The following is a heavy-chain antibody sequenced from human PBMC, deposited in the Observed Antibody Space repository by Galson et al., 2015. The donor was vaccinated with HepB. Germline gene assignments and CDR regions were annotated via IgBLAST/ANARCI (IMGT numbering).Heavy chain of an antibody. V-gene: IGHV3-30*03. D-gene: IGHD1-26*01. CDR3: ARSKWAREAFDF. J-gene: IGHJ5*01. Sequence: SLRLSCAASGIIPNNYGMHWVRQVPGKGLDWVAAVSFDGRNKYYADSVKGRFTISRDNSKNMLYLQMNSLRAEDTAVYYCARSKWAREAFDFWGQGTLVTVSS. CDR1: GIIPNNYG. CDR2: VSFDGRNK.